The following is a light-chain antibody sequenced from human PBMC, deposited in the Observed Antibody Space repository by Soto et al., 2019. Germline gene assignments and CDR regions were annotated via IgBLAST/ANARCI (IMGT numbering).Light chain of an antibody. CDR3: SSYACINNLGV. J-gene: IGLJ1*01. CDR1: SSDVGGYKY. CDR2: EVN. V-gene: IGLV2-8*01. Sequence: QSALTQPPSASGSPGQSVTISCTGTSSDVGGYKYVSWYQQHPGKAPKLMIFEVNKRPSGVPDRFSCSKSGNTASLTVSGLQAEDEAEYYCSSYACINNLGVFGTGTKLTVL.